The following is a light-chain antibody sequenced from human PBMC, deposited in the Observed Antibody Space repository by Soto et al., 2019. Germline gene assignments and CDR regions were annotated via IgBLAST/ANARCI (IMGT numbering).Light chain of an antibody. V-gene: IGKV1-39*01. CDR3: QQYNSYPIT. J-gene: IGKJ5*01. CDR2: AAS. CDR1: QDTGSF. Sequence: DVQMTQSPSSLPASVGDRVTITCRASQDTGSFLNWYQQRPGKAPNLLIYAASNLQSGVPSRFSGSGSGTDFTLTIRSLQPEDFATYYCQQYNSYPITFGQGTRLEIK.